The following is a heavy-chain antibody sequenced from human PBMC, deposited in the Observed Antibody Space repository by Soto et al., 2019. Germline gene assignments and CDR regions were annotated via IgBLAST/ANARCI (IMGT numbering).Heavy chain of an antibody. V-gene: IGHV3-66*01. CDR1: GLTFRSYW. CDR2: IYSSGST. Sequence: GGSLRLSCAASGLTFRSYWMHWVRQAPGKRLEWVSVIYSSGSTYYPDSVKGRFTISRDNSNNILYLQMNSLRAEDTAVYYCATAKLLLPWLFDYWGQGTLVTVSS. CDR3: ATAKLLLPWLFDY. D-gene: IGHD2-15*01. J-gene: IGHJ4*02.